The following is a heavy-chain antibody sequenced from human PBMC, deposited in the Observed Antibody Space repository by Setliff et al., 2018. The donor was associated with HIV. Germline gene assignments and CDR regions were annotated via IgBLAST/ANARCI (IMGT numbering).Heavy chain of an antibody. J-gene: IGHJ4*02. CDR2: IHSGGDT. V-gene: IGHV3-66*02. CDR3: ASRFLEWLFF. D-gene: IGHD3-3*01. CDR1: GIRVSLNY. Sequence: GSLRLSCAVSGIRVSLNYMGWVRQAPGKGLEWVSVIHSGGDTYYADSVKGRFTISRDDSNNTLDLQMNTLRTDDTAVYYRASRFLEWLFFWGQGTLVTVSS.